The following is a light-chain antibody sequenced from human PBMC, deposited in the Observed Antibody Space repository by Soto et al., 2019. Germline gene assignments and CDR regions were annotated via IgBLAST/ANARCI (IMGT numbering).Light chain of an antibody. CDR2: GAS. CDR3: QQYRSSPPEFT. V-gene: IGKV3-20*01. CDR1: QTISSNY. Sequence: EIVLTQSPGTLSLSAGERATLSCRASQTISSNYLAWYHQKPGQAPRLLIFGASYRATGIPDRFSGSGSGTDFTLTISRLEPEDFAVYYCQQYRSSPPEFTFGPGTKVDIK. J-gene: IGKJ3*01.